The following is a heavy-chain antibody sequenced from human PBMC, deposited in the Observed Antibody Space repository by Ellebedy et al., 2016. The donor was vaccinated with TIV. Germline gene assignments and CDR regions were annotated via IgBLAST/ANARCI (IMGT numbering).Heavy chain of an antibody. CDR1: GGSISSSSYY. J-gene: IGHJ4*02. D-gene: IGHD6-19*01. CDR3: ASGRSGWYVY. CDR2: IYYSGST. Sequence: MPSETLSLTCTVSGGSISSSSYYWGWIRQPPGKGLEWIGSIYYSGSTYYNPSLKSRVTISVDTSKNQFSPKLSSVTAADTAVYYCASGRSGWYVYWGQGTLVTVSS. V-gene: IGHV4-39*01.